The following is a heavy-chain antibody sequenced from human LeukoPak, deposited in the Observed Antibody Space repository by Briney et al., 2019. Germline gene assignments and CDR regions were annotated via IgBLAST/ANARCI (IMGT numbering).Heavy chain of an antibody. J-gene: IGHJ6*02. V-gene: IGHV1-69*04. CDR2: IIPILGIA. CDR3: ARDLGYSYGTYYYYYGMDV. CDR1: GGTFSSYA. Sequence: SVKVSCKASGGTFSSYAISWVRQAPGQGLEWMGRIIPILGIANYAQKFQGRVTITADKSTSTAYMELSSLRSEDAAVYYCARDLGYSYGTYYYYYGMDVWGQGTTVTVSS. D-gene: IGHD5-18*01.